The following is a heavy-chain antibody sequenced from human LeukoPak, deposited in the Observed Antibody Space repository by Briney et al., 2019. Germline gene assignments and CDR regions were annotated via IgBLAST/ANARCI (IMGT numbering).Heavy chain of an antibody. J-gene: IGHJ4*02. V-gene: IGHV3-30*02. CDR1: GFTFSSYG. CDR2: IRYDGSNK. CDR3: ARDVATALHGGRSVYFDY. D-gene: IGHD6-13*01. Sequence: QTGGSLRLSCAASGFTFSSYGMHWVRQAPGKGLEWVAFIRYDGSNKYYADSVKGRFTISRDNSKNTLYLQMNSLRAEDTAVYYCARDVATALHGGRSVYFDYWGQGTLVTVSS.